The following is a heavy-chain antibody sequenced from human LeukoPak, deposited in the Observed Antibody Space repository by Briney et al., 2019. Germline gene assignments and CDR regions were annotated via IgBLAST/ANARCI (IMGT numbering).Heavy chain of an antibody. CDR1: GNTFTSYD. V-gene: IGHV1-8*01. J-gene: IGHJ4*02. D-gene: IGHD3-10*01. CDR2: MNPNSGNT. Sequence: GASVKVSCKASGNTFTSYDINWVRQATGQGLEWMGWMNPNSGNTGYAQKFQGRVTMTRNTSISTAYMELSSLRSEDTAVYYCARALARVYYFGSGSQPYYFDFWGQGTLVTVSS. CDR3: ARALARVYYFGSGSQPYYFDF.